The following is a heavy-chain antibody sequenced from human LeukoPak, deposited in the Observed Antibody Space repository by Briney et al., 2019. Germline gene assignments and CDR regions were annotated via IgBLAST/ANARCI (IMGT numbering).Heavy chain of an antibody. CDR1: GITLSNYG. Sequence: GGSLRLSCAVSGITLSNYGMSWVRQAPGKGLEWVAGLSGSAGGTNYADPVKGRFTISRDNAKNTLYLQMSSLRAEDTAVYFCARRGFVIRSLLLVGFHKEVYYFDYWGQGALVTVSS. CDR2: LSGSAGGT. V-gene: IGHV3-23*01. J-gene: IGHJ4*02. CDR3: ARRGFVIRSLLLVGFHKEVYYFDY. D-gene: IGHD2-21*01.